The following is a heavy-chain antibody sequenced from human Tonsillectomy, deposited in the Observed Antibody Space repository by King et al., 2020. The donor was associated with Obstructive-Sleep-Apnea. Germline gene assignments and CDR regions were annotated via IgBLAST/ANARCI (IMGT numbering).Heavy chain of an antibody. J-gene: IGHJ3*02. V-gene: IGHV1-18*04. CDR3: VRATAHHSSGWYRPKVDDASDI. CDR2: ISAYNGNT. Sequence: VQLVESGAEVKKPGASVKVSCKASGYTFSSYDFTWVRQAPGQGLEWVGWISAYNGNTIYEEKLQGRVTMTADTSTSTVYMELRSLRSDDTAVYYCVRATAHHSSGWYRPKVDDASDIWGRGTMVTVSS. CDR1: GYTFSSYD. D-gene: IGHD6-19*01.